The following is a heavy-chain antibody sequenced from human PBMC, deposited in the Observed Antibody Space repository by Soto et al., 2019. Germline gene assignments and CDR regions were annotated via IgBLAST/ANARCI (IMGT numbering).Heavy chain of an antibody. Sequence: QVQLQESGPGLVKPSGTLSLTCAVSGGSISSSNWWSWVRQHPGKGLEWIGEIYHSGSTNYNPSLKSRVTISVDKSKNPFSLKLISVTAADTAVYYCVSPAYSSGWYMDYWGQGTLVTVSS. CDR1: GGSISSSNW. CDR2: IYHSGST. V-gene: IGHV4-4*02. D-gene: IGHD6-19*01. CDR3: VSPAYSSGWYMDY. J-gene: IGHJ4*02.